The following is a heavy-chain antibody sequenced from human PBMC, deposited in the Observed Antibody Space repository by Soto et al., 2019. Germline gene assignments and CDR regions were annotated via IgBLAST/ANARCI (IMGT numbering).Heavy chain of an antibody. V-gene: IGHV3-7*03. Sequence: EVQLVESGGGLVQPGGSLRLSCAASGFNFNTYWMYWVPQAPGKGLEWVANIDTDGSRKNYVDSVKGRFIISRDNAKNSLFLQMNSLRAGDTAVYYCGRVPLDGNYANGVDVWGQGTTVTVSS. J-gene: IGHJ6*02. CDR2: IDTDGSRK. CDR3: GRVPLDGNYANGVDV. D-gene: IGHD4-17*01. CDR1: GFNFNTYW.